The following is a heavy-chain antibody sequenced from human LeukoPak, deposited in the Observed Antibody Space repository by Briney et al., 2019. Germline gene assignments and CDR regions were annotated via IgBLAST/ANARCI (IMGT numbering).Heavy chain of an antibody. J-gene: IGHJ6*02. CDR1: GFTFSSYA. Sequence: GGSLRLSCAASGFTFSSYAMSRVRQAPGKGVEWVSAISGSGGSTYYTDSAKGRFTISRDNSKNTLCLQMNSLRAEEKAVYYCEKGASHPYSYYGMDVWGQGNTVTVSS. CDR2: ISGSGGST. V-gene: IGHV3-23*01. CDR3: EKGASHPYSYYGMDV.